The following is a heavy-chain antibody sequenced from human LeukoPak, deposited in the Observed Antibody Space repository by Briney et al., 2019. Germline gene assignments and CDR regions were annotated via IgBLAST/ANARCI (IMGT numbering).Heavy chain of an antibody. CDR3: ARLSFAAGIFDYYYYMDV. CDR2: INHSGST. Sequence: PSQTLSLTCAVSGDSISSGGHSWSWIRQPPGKGLEWIGEINHSGSTNYNPSLKSRVTISVDTSKNQFSLKLSSVTAADTAVYYCARLSFAAGIFDYYYYMDVWGKGTTVTISS. V-gene: IGHV4-30-2*01. D-gene: IGHD6-13*01. CDR1: GDSISSGGHS. J-gene: IGHJ6*03.